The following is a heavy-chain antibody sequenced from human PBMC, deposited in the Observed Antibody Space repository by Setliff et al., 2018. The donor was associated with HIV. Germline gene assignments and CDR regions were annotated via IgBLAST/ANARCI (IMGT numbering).Heavy chain of an antibody. CDR1: GYTFTGYY. D-gene: IGHD3-22*01. CDR2: IHPKTGGT. J-gene: IGHJ5*02. Sequence: RASVKVSCKASGYTFTGYYIHWVRQTPGHGLEWMGWIHPKTGGTDYAQRFRGRVTMTRDTSISAAYMDLSRLTSDDTAVFYCARAPYHYDGRGNDFNWFDPWGQGTLVTVSS. V-gene: IGHV1-2*02. CDR3: ARAPYHYDGRGNDFNWFDP.